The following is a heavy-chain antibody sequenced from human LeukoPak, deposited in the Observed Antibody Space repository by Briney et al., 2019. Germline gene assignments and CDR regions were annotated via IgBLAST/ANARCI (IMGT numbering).Heavy chain of an antibody. CDR2: ISGSGGST. D-gene: IGHD2-15*01. Sequence: GGSLRLSCAASGFTFSSYAMSWVRQAPGKGLEWVSAISGSGGSTYYADSVKGRFTISRDNSKNTLYLQMNSLRVEDTAVYYCAKAGYCSGGYCSFFGYWGQGTLVTVSS. J-gene: IGHJ4*02. CDR1: GFTFSSYA. CDR3: AKAGYCSGGYCSFFGY. V-gene: IGHV3-23*01.